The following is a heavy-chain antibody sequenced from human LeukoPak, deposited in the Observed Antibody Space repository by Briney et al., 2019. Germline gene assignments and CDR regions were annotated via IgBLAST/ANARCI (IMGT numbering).Heavy chain of an antibody. D-gene: IGHD2/OR15-2a*01. CDR3: ARTVIGDY. Sequence: GGSLRLSCAASRFTFSSYAMHWVRQAPGKGLEWVAVISYDGSNKYYADSVKGRFTISRDNSKNTLYLQMNSLRAEDTAVYYCARTVIGDYWGQGTLVTVSS. V-gene: IGHV3-30-3*01. J-gene: IGHJ4*02. CDR2: ISYDGSNK. CDR1: RFTFSSYA.